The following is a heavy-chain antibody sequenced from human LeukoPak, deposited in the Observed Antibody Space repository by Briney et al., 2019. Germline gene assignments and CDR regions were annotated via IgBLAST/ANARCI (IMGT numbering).Heavy chain of an antibody. J-gene: IGHJ4*02. Sequence: GGSLRLSCAASGFTFSSYEMNWVRQAPGKGLEWVSYISSSGSTIYYADSVKGRFTISRDNAKNSLYLQMNSLRAEDTAVYYCARGLKDIVVVVAELSFDYWGQGTLVTVSS. CDR1: GFTFSSYE. V-gene: IGHV3-48*03. CDR3: ARGLKDIVVVVAELSFDY. D-gene: IGHD2-15*01. CDR2: ISSSGSTI.